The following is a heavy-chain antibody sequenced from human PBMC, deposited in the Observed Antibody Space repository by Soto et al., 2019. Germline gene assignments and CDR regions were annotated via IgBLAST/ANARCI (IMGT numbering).Heavy chain of an antibody. D-gene: IGHD2-15*01. CDR3: ARDACSGGSCYEPRDAFDI. CDR2: IYHSGST. CDR1: GGSISSSNW. J-gene: IGHJ3*02. Sequence: SETLSLTCAASGGSISSSNWWSWVRQPPGKGLEWIGEIYHSGSTNYNPSLKSRVTISVDKSKNQFSLKLSSVTAADTAVYYCARDACSGGSCYEPRDAFDIWGQGTMVTVSS. V-gene: IGHV4-4*02.